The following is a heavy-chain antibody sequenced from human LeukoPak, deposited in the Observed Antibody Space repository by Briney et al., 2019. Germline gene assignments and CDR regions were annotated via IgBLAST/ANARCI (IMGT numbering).Heavy chain of an antibody. Sequence: SVKVSCKASGGTFSSYAISWVRQAPGQGLEWMGGIIPIFGTANYAQKFQGRVTITTDESTSTAYMELSSLRSEDTAVYYCASGSTSPYYYYYYMDVGGKGTTVTVSS. CDR1: GGTFSSYA. CDR2: IIPIFGTA. V-gene: IGHV1-69*05. J-gene: IGHJ6*03. D-gene: IGHD2-2*01. CDR3: ASGSTSPYYYYYYMDV.